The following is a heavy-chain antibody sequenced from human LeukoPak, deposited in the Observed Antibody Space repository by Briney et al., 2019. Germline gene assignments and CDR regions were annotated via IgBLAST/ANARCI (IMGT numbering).Heavy chain of an antibody. CDR2: ISNDGSNK. D-gene: IGHD3-22*01. CDR1: GFTFINYA. J-gene: IGHJ3*02. CDR3: AKDMDDSSGYYYFGSAFDI. V-gene: IGHV3-30-3*02. Sequence: GGSLRLSCAASGFTFINYAIHWVRQAPGKGLEWVAVISNDGSNKYYADSVKGRFTISRDNSKNALYLQMNSLRAEDTAVYYCAKDMDDSSGYYYFGSAFDIWGQGTMVTVSS.